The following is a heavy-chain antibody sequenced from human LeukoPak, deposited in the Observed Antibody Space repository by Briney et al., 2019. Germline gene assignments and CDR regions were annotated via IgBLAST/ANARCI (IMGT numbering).Heavy chain of an antibody. J-gene: IGHJ4*02. V-gene: IGHV3-21*01. CDR2: ISSSSYI. D-gene: IGHD5-12*01. Sequence: PGGSLRLSCAASGFTFSSYSMNWVRQAPGKGLEWVSSISSSSYIYYADSVKGRFTISRDNAKNSLYLQMNSLRAEDTAVYYCARDEGSGIVATILFDYWGQGTLVTVSS. CDR3: ARDEGSGIVATILFDY. CDR1: GFTFSSYS.